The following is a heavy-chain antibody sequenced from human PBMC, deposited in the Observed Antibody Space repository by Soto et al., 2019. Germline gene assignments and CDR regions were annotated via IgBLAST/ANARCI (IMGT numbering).Heavy chain of an antibody. CDR3: VGTGTTDDY. D-gene: IGHD4-17*01. V-gene: IGHV4-30-4*01. CDR1: GASVSSGDYY. J-gene: IGHJ4*02. CDR2: IYNFGGS. Sequence: PSETLSLTCTVSGASVSSGDYYWSCIRQPPGKGLEWIGYIYNFGGSYYNPSLKGRLTISIDTSKSQFSLKLNSVTVADTAIYYCVGTGTTDDYWGRGTLVTGSS.